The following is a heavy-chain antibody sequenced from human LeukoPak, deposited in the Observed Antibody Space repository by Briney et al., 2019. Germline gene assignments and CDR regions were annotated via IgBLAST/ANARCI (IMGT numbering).Heavy chain of an antibody. CDR3: ARDLPGYSSGWLDY. V-gene: IGHV3-48*02. CDR1: GFTFSSYS. CDR2: ISSSSSTI. D-gene: IGHD6-19*01. J-gene: IGHJ4*02. Sequence: RGGSLRLSCAASGFTFSSYSMNWVRQAPGKGLEWVSYISSSSSTIYYADSVKGRFTISRDNAKNSLYLQMNSLRDEDTAVYYCARDLPGYSSGWLDYWGQGTLVTVSS.